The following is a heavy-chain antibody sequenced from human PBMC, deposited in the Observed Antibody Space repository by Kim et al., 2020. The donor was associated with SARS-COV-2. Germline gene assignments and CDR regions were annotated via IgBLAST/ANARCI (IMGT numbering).Heavy chain of an antibody. V-gene: IGHV3-7*01. CDR2: IKQDGSEK. CDR1: GFTFSNYW. Sequence: GGSLRLSCAASGFTFSNYWMTWVRQAPGKGLEWVAYIKQDGSEKYYVDSVKGRFTISRDNAKNSLYLQMNSLRAEDTAVYYYARWGPLASSGWYYYGMDVWGQGTTVTVSS. D-gene: IGHD6-25*01. J-gene: IGHJ6*02. CDR3: ARWGPLASSGWYYYGMDV.